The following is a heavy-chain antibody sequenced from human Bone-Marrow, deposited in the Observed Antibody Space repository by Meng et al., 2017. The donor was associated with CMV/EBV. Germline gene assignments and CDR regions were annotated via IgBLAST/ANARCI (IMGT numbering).Heavy chain of an antibody. V-gene: IGHV3-21*06. D-gene: IGHD1-26*01. CDR1: GFTFNTYS. Sequence: GSLKISCAGSGFTFNTYSLNWVRRAPGKGLEWVSSVSGDTKFIYYGDSLKGRSTISRDNARYSVFLQLDSLRPQDTAVYYCASVSLELGATGVNDYWGQGTLVTVSS. CDR3: ASVSLELGATGVNDY. J-gene: IGHJ4*02. CDR2: VSGDTKFI.